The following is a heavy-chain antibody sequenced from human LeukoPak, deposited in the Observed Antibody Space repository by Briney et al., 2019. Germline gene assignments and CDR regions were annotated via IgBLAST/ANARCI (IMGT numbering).Heavy chain of an antibody. CDR3: AKDAIFGVVTPTGGFDP. CDR1: GFTFSSYA. D-gene: IGHD3-3*01. Sequence: GGSLRLSCAASGFTFSSYAMSWVRQAPGKGLEWVSAISGSGGSTYYADSVKGRFTISRDNSKNTLYLQMSSLRAEDTAVYYCAKDAIFGVVTPTGGFDPWGQGTLVTVSS. CDR2: ISGSGGST. J-gene: IGHJ5*02. V-gene: IGHV3-23*01.